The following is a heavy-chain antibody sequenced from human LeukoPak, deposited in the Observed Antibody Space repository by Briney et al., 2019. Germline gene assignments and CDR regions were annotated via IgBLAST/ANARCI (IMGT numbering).Heavy chain of an antibody. CDR2: ISAYNGDT. Sequence: ASVKVSCKTSGYIFSSYGINWVRQAPGQGLEWVGWISAYNGDTKYAQKLQGRVTMTTDTSTRTVYMELRTLRSDDMAVYYCARDSYDFLTGRYSGSGGDYWGQGTLVTVSS. D-gene: IGHD3-9*01. V-gene: IGHV1-18*03. CDR1: GYIFSSYG. CDR3: ARDSYDFLTGRYSGSGGDY. J-gene: IGHJ4*02.